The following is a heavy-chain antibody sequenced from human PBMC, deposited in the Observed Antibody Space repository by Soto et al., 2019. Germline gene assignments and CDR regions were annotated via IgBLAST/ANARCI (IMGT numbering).Heavy chain of an antibody. Sequence: EVQLLESGGGLVQPGGSLRLSCAPSGFTFSSYAMSWVRQAPGKGLEWVSAISGSGGSTYYADSVKGRFTISRDNSKNALYLHMNSLTAEVSAVYYCAKDRNSNYAVYFDPWAQGPLDTVSS. CDR3: AKDRNSNYAVYFDP. J-gene: IGHJ5*02. CDR2: ISGSGGST. D-gene: IGHD4-4*01. CDR1: GFTFSSYA. V-gene: IGHV3-23*01.